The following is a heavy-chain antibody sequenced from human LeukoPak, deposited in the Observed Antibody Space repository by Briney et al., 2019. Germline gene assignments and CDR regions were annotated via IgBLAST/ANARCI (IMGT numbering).Heavy chain of an antibody. CDR3: ARAAQRRRITIFGSGNYYFDY. V-gene: IGHV4-61*02. Sequence: PSETLSLTCTVSGGSISSGSYYWSWIRQPAGKGLEWIGRIYTSGSTNYNPSLKSRVTISVDTSKNQFSLKLSSVTAADTAVYYCARAAQRRRITIFGSGNYYFDYWGQGTLVTVSS. D-gene: IGHD3-3*01. J-gene: IGHJ4*02. CDR1: GGSISSGSYY. CDR2: IYTSGST.